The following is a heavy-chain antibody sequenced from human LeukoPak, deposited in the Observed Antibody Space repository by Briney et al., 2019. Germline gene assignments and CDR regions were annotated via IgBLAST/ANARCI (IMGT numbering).Heavy chain of an antibody. CDR2: ISWNSGFI. V-gene: IGHV3-9*03. CDR3: AKGLYGSGSYPDY. D-gene: IGHD3-10*01. Sequence: GGSPRLSCAASGFTFSSYSMNWVRQAPGKGLEWVSGISWNSGFIGYADSVKGRFTISRDNAKNSLYLQMNSLRAEDMALYYCAKGLYGSGSYPDYWGQGTLVTVSS. CDR1: GFTFSSYS. J-gene: IGHJ4*02.